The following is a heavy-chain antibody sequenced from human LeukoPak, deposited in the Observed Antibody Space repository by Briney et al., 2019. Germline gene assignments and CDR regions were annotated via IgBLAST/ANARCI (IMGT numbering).Heavy chain of an antibody. Sequence: PSGTLSLTCAVSGDSISSNKWWSWVRQPPGKGLEWIGEILHSGSTNYNPSLKSRLTMSVDKSNNQFSLRLSSVTAADTAVYYCAREARGGTTDWFDPWGQGTLVTVSS. CDR1: GDSISSNKW. V-gene: IGHV4-4*02. D-gene: IGHD1-1*01. CDR2: ILHSGST. J-gene: IGHJ5*02. CDR3: AREARGGTTDWFDP.